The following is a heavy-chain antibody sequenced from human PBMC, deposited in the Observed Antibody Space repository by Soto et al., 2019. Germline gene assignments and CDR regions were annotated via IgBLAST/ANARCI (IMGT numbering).Heavy chain of an antibody. D-gene: IGHD1-26*01. J-gene: IGHJ6*02. CDR3: AKGGAIVAAGTRVYLYNAMDV. CDR2: INPNSGDT. CDR1: VYTFTCYY. Sequence: RXSVKFSCKGSVYTFTCYYVHWVRQAPGQGLEWVGWINPNSGDTYLAQRFQGRVTMNRDTSIGTAYMELRGLTSDDTAEYYCAKGGAIVAAGTRVYLYNAMDVWGQGPTVTVSS. V-gene: IGHV1-2*02.